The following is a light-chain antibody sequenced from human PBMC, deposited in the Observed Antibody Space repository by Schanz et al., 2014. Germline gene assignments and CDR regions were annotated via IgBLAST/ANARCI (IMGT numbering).Light chain of an antibody. J-gene: IGLJ3*02. V-gene: IGLV1-47*02. CDR2: SDN. CDR1: RSNIGTNY. Sequence: QSVLTQPPSASGTPGQRVTISCSGARSNIGTNYVYWYQQVPRTAPKLLIYSDNQRPSGVPDRFSGSKSGTSASLAISGLRSEDETDYYCAVWDARLSAWVFGGGTKLTVL. CDR3: AVWDARLSAWV.